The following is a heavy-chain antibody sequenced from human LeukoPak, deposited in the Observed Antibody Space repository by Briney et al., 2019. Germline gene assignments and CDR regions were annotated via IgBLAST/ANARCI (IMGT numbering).Heavy chain of an antibody. D-gene: IGHD2-15*01. CDR1: GVTVNSYF. Sequence: GGSLRLSCAVSGVTVNSYFMGWVRQAPGKGLEWVSLISMEGFIYYADSVKGRFTISRDNSKNTSYLQMNSLRGDDTGLYYCARGRGGDWGQGALVTVSS. CDR2: ISMEGFI. CDR3: ARGRGGD. J-gene: IGHJ4*02. V-gene: IGHV3-53*01.